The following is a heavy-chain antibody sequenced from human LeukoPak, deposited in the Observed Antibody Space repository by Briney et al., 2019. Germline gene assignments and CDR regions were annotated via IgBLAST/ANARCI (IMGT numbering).Heavy chain of an antibody. CDR3: ARARGYCGGDCYSAGDLDY. CDR2: INAGNGNT. J-gene: IGHJ4*02. CDR1: GYTFTSYA. D-gene: IGHD2-21*02. V-gene: IGHV1-3*01. Sequence: GASVKVSCKASGYTFTSYAMHWVRQAPGQRLEWMGWINAGNGNTKYPQKFQGRVTITRDTSASTAYMELSSLRSEDTAVYYCARARGYCGGDCYSAGDLDYWGQGTLVTVSS.